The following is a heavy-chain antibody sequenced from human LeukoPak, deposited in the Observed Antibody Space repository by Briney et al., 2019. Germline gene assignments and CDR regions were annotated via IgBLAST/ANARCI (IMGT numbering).Heavy chain of an antibody. Sequence: QPGGPLRLSCAASGFTFSSYAMHWVRQAPGKGLEWVAVISYDGSNKYYADSVKGRFTISRDNSKNTLYLQMNSLRAEDTAVYYCARDRHFYGDYVHWGGLDYWGQGTLVTVSS. CDR2: ISYDGSNK. CDR1: GFTFSSYA. J-gene: IGHJ4*02. D-gene: IGHD4-17*01. CDR3: ARDRHFYGDYVHWGGLDY. V-gene: IGHV3-30-3*01.